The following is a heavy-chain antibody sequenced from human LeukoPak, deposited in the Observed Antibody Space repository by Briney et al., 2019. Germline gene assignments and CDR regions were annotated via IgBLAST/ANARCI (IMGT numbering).Heavy chain of an antibody. CDR2: INHSGST. D-gene: IGHD6-13*01. J-gene: IGHJ3*02. CDR1: GGSFSGYY. CDR3: AREPTLPGTVAAGRWAFDI. V-gene: IGHV4-34*01. Sequence: SETLSLTCAVYGGSFSGYYWSWIRQPPGKGLEWLGEINHSGSTHYNPALKSRVTISVDTSKNQFSLKLSSVTAADTAVYYCAREPTLPGTVAAGRWAFDIWGQGTMVTVSS.